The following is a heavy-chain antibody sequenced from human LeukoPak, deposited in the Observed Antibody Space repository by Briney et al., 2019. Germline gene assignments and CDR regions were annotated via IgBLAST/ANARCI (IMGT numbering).Heavy chain of an antibody. CDR1: GYTFTSYA. V-gene: IGHV1-69*13. CDR3: ARGHCSSTSCYRMDY. Sequence: GASVKVSCKASGYTFTSYAISWVRQAPGQGLEWMGGIIPIFGTANYAQKFQGRVTITADESTSTAYMELSSLRSEDTAVYYCARGHCSSTSCYRMDYWGQGTLVTVSS. CDR2: IIPIFGTA. J-gene: IGHJ4*02. D-gene: IGHD2-2*02.